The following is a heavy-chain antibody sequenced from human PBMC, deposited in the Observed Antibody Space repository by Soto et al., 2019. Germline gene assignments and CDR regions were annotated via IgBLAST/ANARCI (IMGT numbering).Heavy chain of an antibody. CDR2: IYYSGST. D-gene: IGHD2-8*01. CDR3: ARYTTDIVLMVYAQGGMDV. Sequence: SETLSLTCTVSGGSISSGDYYWSWIRQPPGKGLEWIGYIYYSGSTYYNPSLKSRVTISVDTSKNQFSLKLSSVTAADTAVYYCARYTTDIVLMVYAQGGMDVWGQGTTVTVSS. J-gene: IGHJ6*02. V-gene: IGHV4-30-4*01. CDR1: GGSISSGDYY.